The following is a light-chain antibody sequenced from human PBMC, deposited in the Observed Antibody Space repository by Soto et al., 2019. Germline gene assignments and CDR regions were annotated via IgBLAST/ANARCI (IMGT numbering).Light chain of an antibody. Sequence: DIQMPQSPSSLSASVGDIVNFTCRASQTIRTYLNRYQQKPGKAPKHLIYTASSLQNGFPTRFSGSGSGTDFTLIINSQQPEDCATYYCQQSYRTPQLTFGGGTKVEL. CDR3: QQSYRTPQLT. V-gene: IGKV1-39*01. J-gene: IGKJ4*01. CDR2: TAS. CDR1: QTIRTY.